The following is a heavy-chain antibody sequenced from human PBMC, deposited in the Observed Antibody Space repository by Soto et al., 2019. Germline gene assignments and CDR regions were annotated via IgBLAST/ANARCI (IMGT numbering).Heavy chain of an antibody. CDR2: INHSGST. CDR3: ARGHGYYDSSGYYHKLYYFDY. V-gene: IGHV4-34*01. Sequence: SETLSLTCAGYGGSFSGYYWSWIRQPPGKGLEWIGEINHSGSTNYNPSLKSRVTISVDTSKNQFSLKLSSVTAADTAVYYCARGHGYYDSSGYYHKLYYFDYWGQGTLVTVS. J-gene: IGHJ4*02. D-gene: IGHD3-22*01. CDR1: GGSFSGYY.